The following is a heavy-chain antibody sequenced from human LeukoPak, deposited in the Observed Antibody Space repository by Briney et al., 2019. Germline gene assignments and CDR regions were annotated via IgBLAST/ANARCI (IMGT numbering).Heavy chain of an antibody. CDR1: GDSFSSDSAA. CDR3: ARDPVGGSTIFDS. Sequence: SQTLSLTRAISGDSFSSDSAAWNWIRQSASRGLEWLARTYFRSKWYYDYALAVKGRITINPDTSKNQFSLQLNSVTPEDTAVYFCARDPVGGSTIFDSWGQGTLVTVSS. D-gene: IGHD1-26*01. V-gene: IGHV6-1*01. J-gene: IGHJ4*02. CDR2: TYFRSKWYY.